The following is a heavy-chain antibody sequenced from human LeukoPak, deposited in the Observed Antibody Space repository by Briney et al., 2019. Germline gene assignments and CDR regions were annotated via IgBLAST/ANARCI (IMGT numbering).Heavy chain of an antibody. CDR1: GGSISSSSYY. Sequence: KPSETLSLTCTVTGGSISSSSYYWGWIRQPPGKGLEWIGSIYYSGSTYYNPSLKSRVTISVDTSKNQFSLKLSSVTAADTAVYYCARRGHEYCSSTSCYPPDAFDIWDQGTMVTVSS. CDR2: IYYSGST. J-gene: IGHJ3*02. V-gene: IGHV4-39*01. CDR3: ARRGHEYCSSTSCYPPDAFDI. D-gene: IGHD2-2*01.